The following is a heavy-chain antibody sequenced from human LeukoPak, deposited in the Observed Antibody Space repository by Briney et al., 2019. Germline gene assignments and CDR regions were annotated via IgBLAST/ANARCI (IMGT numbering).Heavy chain of an antibody. D-gene: IGHD2-21*02. Sequence: GGSLRLSCAASGFTFSTYPMNWVRQAPGKGLEWISHIRDSGTTDYADSVKGRFTISRDNAKNSLYLQLSSLRAEDTAVYYCARDHDFAFDDWGQGTLVTVSS. CDR3: ARDHDFAFDD. CDR1: GFTFSTYP. CDR2: IRDSGTT. J-gene: IGHJ4*02. V-gene: IGHV3-69-1*01.